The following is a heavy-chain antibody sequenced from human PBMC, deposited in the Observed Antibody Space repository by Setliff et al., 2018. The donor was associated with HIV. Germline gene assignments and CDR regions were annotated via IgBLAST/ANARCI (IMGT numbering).Heavy chain of an antibody. CDR1: GYTFTSYA. V-gene: IGHV1-3*01. J-gene: IGHJ6*03. CDR3: ARGENPHYYYYYMDV. CDR2: INAGNGNT. Sequence: ASVKVSCKASGYTFTSYAMHWVRQAPGQRLEWMGWINAGNGNTKYSQKFQGRVTITRDTSASTAYMELSSLRSEDTAVYYCARGENPHYYYYYMDVWGKGTLVTVSS.